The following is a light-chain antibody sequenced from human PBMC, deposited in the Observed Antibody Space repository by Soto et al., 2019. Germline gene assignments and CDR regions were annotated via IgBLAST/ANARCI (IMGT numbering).Light chain of an antibody. CDR3: MQALQTPYT. V-gene: IGKV2-28*01. CDR2: LGS. J-gene: IGKJ2*01. Sequence: DIVTTQSPLSLPVTPGEPASISCRASQSLLHSNGYNYLDWYLQKPGQSPQLLIYLGSNRASGVPDRFSGSGSGTDFTLKISRVEAEDVGVYYCMQALQTPYTFGRGTKVDIK. CDR1: QSLLHSNGYNY.